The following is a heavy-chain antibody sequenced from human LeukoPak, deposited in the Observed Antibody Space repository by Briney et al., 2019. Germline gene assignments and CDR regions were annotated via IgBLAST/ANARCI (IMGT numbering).Heavy chain of an antibody. CDR3: ARDRPRRDGYNSPTGMDV. CDR2: INPSGGST. J-gene: IGHJ6*02. CDR1: GYTFTSYY. D-gene: IGHD5-24*01. Sequence: EASVKVSCKASGYTFTSYYMHWVRQAPGQGLEWMGIINPSGGSTSYAQKFQGRVTMTRDTSTSTVYMELSSLRSEDTAVYYCARDRPRRDGYNSPTGMDVWGQGTTVTVPS. V-gene: IGHV1-46*01.